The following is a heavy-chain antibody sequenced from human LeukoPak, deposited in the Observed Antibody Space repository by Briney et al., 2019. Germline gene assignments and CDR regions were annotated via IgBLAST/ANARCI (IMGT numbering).Heavy chain of an antibody. D-gene: IGHD4-17*01. CDR2: IYYSGST. CDR3: ARGSGLGDYVLWFDP. J-gene: IGHJ5*02. V-gene: IGHV4-59*01. CDR1: GGSISSYY. Sequence: SETLSLTCTVSGGSISSYYWSWIRQPPGKGLEWIGYIYYSGSTNYNPSLKSRVTISVDTSKNQFSLKLSSVTAADTAVYYCARGSGLGDYVLWFDPWGQGTLVTVSS.